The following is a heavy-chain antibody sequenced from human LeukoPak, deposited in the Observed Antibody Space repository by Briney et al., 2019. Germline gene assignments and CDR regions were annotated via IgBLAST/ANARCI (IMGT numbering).Heavy chain of an antibody. CDR3: ARRNTFFDI. CDR2: ISSSSSNT. Sequence: PGGSLRLSCAASGFTFSSYSMNWVRQAPGKGLEWVSYISSSSSNTYYADSVKGRFTISRDNTKNSLYLQMNSLRAEDTAVYYCARRNTFFDIWGQGTLVTVSS. V-gene: IGHV3-48*04. CDR1: GFTFSSYS. J-gene: IGHJ3*02.